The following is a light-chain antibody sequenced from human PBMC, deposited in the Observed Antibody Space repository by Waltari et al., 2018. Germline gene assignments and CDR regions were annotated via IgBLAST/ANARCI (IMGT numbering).Light chain of an antibody. Sequence: QAVVTQEPSLTVSPGGTVTLTCGSSTGAVTSGHYPYWFQQKPGQAPRALIYEADIRHAWTPARFSGSLLGGKAALTLSGAQPEDEAEYYCLLYYSGARVFGGGTKLTVL. CDR3: LLYYSGARV. V-gene: IGLV7-46*01. CDR2: EAD. CDR1: TGAVTSGHY. J-gene: IGLJ3*02.